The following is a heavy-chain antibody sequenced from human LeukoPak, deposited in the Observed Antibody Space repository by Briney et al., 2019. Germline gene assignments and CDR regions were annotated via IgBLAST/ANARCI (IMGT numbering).Heavy chain of an antibody. CDR3: ATEQRNPSGYYYYYAMYV. V-gene: IGHV1-24*01. CDR1: GYTLTELS. Sequence: ASVKVSCKVSGYTLTELSLHWVRQAPGKGLEWMGGFDPEDGETIYAQKFQGRVTMTEDTSTDTAYMELSSLRSEDTAVYYCATEQRNPSGYYYYYAMYVCGEGTTVTVSS. CDR2: FDPEDGET. J-gene: IGHJ6*04.